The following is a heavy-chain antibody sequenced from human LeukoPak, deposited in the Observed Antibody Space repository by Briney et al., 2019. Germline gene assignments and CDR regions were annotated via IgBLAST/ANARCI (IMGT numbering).Heavy chain of an antibody. J-gene: IGHJ4*02. CDR3: ARAGPGSYTPFDY. D-gene: IGHD3-10*01. CDR2: IRYDGSNK. V-gene: IGHV3-30*02. CDR1: GSTFSSYG. Sequence: GGSLRLSCAASGSTFSSYGMHWVRQAPGKGLEWVAFIRYDGSNKYYADSVKGRFTISRDNSKNTLYLQMNSLRPEDTSMYYCARAGPGSYTPFDYWGQGTLVTVSS.